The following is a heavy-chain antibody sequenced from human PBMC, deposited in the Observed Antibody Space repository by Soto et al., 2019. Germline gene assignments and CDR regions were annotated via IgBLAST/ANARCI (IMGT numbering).Heavy chain of an antibody. CDR2: ISYDGSNK. Sequence: GSLRLSCAASGFTFSSYAMHWVRQAPGKGLEWVAVISYDGSNKYYADSVKGRFTISRDNSKNTLYLQMNSLRAEDTAVYYCARESHSSFDYWGEVTLVSVAS. J-gene: IGHJ4*02. CDR3: ARESHSSFDY. CDR1: GFTFSSYA. V-gene: IGHV3-30-3*01.